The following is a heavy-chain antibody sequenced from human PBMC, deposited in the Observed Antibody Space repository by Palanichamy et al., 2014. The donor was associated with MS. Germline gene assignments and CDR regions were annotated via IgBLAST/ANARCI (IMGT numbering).Heavy chain of an antibody. CDR3: ARRPRRYHETGGYFYPDAFDI. V-gene: IGHV3-66*04. CDR2: VYTGGST. CDR1: GFSVRTNY. J-gene: IGHJ3*02. D-gene: IGHD3-22*01. Sequence: EVQLVESGGGLVQPGGSLRLSCAASGFSVRTNYMSWVRQAPGKGLEWVSVVYTGGSTFHADSVKGRVTISRDNFKNTVNLQMNSLRAEDTAVYYCARRPRRYHETGGYFYPDAFDIWGQGTMVIVSS.